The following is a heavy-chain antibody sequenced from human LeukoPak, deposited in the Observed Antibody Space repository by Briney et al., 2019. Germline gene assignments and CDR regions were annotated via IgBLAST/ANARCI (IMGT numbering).Heavy chain of an antibody. D-gene: IGHD1-26*01. J-gene: IGHJ4*02. CDR3: AFSGNYGVY. V-gene: IGHV3-48*01. Sequence: GGSLRLSCVASGFMFSDYNMNWVRQAPGKGLEWVSYISSSSTTIYYADSVKGRFTISRDNAKKSVYLQMNSLRAEDTAVFYCAFSGNYGVYWGQGTLVTVSS. CDR1: GFMFSDYN. CDR2: ISSSSTTI.